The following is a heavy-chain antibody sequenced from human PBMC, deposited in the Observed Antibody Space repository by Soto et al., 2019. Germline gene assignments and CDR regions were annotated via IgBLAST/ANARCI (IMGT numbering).Heavy chain of an antibody. Sequence: SETLSLTCTVSGGSISSYYWSWIRQPPGKGLEWIGYIYYSGSTNYNPSLKSRVTISVDTSKNQFSLKLSSVTAADTAVYYCARTQRYSYGYSYWGQGTLVTVSS. CDR2: IYYSGST. V-gene: IGHV4-59*12. J-gene: IGHJ4*02. D-gene: IGHD5-18*01. CDR1: GGSISSYY. CDR3: ARTQRYSYGYSY.